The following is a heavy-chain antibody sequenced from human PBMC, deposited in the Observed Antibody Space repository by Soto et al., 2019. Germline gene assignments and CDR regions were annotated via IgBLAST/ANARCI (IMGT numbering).Heavy chain of an antibody. CDR1: GGTFSRHA. CDR3: ARGWGDVSPDPNSAS. D-gene: IGHD3-10*01. V-gene: IGHV1-69*01. J-gene: IGHJ5*02. CDR2: ITPLFGTA. Sequence: QVQLVQSGAEVRKPGSSVKVSCKASGGTFSRHAISWVRQAPGQGLEWMGGITPLFGTATYAQKFQGRLTIMAAESPGPANMEWGGLRSEDTAIYYCARGWGDVSPDPNSASWGQGTLVIVSS.